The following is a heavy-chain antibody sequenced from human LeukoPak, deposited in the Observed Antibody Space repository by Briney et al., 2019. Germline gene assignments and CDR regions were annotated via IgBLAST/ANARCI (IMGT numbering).Heavy chain of an antibody. CDR2: ISGNGGLT. J-gene: IGHJ6*02. D-gene: IGHD3-10*01. Sequence: PGGSLRLSCAASGFTFYDYVMHWVRQPPGKGLEWVSLISGNGGLTYYADSVKGRFTISRDNSKNSLYLQMNSLTSEDSALYYCVRALPGDPVGSDVWGQGTTVSVS. CDR1: GFTFYDYV. V-gene: IGHV3-43*02. CDR3: VRALPGDPVGSDV.